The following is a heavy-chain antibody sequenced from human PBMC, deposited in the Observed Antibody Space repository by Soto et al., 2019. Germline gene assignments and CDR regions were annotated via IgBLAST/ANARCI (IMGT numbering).Heavy chain of an antibody. V-gene: IGHV3-21*01. D-gene: IGHD2-2*01. CDR1: GFTFSSYS. CDR3: ARDRSRQVVPAAHDY. Sequence: SLRLSCAASGFTFSSYSMNWVRQAPGKGLEWVSSISSSSSYIYYAGSVKGRFTISRDNAKNSLYLQMNSLRAEDTAVYYCARDRSRQVVPAAHDYWGQGTLVTVSS. J-gene: IGHJ4*02. CDR2: ISSSSSYI.